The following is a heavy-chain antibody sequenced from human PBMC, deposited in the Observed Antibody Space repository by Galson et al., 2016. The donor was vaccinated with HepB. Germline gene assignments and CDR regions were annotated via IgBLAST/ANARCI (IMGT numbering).Heavy chain of an antibody. CDR2: ISYDGSNK. J-gene: IGHJ5*02. Sequence: SLRLSCAASGFTFSSYGMHWVRQAPGKGLEWVAVISYDGSNKYYADSVKGRFTISRDNSKNTLYLQMNSLRAEDTAVYYCAKDAVGVGRRPYNWFDPWGQGTLVTVFS. V-gene: IGHV3-30*18. CDR3: AKDAVGVGRRPYNWFDP. D-gene: IGHD2-15*01. CDR1: GFTFSSYG.